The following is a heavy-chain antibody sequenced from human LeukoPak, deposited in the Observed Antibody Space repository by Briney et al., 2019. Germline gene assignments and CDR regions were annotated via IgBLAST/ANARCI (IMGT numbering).Heavy chain of an antibody. Sequence: SVKVSCKASGGTFSSYAISWVRQAPGQGLEWMGRIILIFGTANYAQKFQGRVTITTDESTSTAYMELSSLRSEDTAVYYCARDGSSGSFDYWGQGTLVTVSS. CDR3: ARDGSSGSFDY. J-gene: IGHJ4*02. CDR2: IILIFGTA. V-gene: IGHV1-69*05. D-gene: IGHD6-19*01. CDR1: GGTFSSYA.